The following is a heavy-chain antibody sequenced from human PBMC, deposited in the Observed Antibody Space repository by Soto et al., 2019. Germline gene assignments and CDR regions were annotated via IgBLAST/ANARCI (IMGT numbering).Heavy chain of an antibody. CDR1: GFTFTSSA. Sequence: SVKVSCKASGFTFTSSAMQWVRQARGQRLEWIGWIVVGSGNTNYAQKFQERVTITRDMSTSTAYMELSSLRSEDTAVYYCAAAYCSVGSCYSVANAFDIWGQGTMVTVSS. D-gene: IGHD2-15*01. V-gene: IGHV1-58*02. CDR2: IVVGSGNT. J-gene: IGHJ3*02. CDR3: AAAYCSVGSCYSVANAFDI.